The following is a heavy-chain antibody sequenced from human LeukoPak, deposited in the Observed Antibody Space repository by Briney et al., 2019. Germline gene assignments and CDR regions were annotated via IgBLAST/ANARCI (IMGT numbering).Heavy chain of an antibody. CDR3: AKVVDFWSGPSWN. CDR2: TSGSGGST. D-gene: IGHD3-3*01. J-gene: IGHJ4*02. CDR1: GFTFSNYA. Sequence: PGGSLRLSCAASGFTFSNYAMNWVRQAPGKGLEWVSATSGSGGSTYYAGSVKGRFTISRDNSKNTLYLQMNSLRAEDTAAYYCAKVVDFWSGPSWNWGQGTLVTVSS. V-gene: IGHV3-23*01.